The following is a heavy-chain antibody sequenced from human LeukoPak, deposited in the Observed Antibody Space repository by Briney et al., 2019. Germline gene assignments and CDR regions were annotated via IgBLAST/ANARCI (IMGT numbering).Heavy chain of an antibody. CDR3: ARGFDSKSTYFDY. D-gene: IGHD5-12*01. Sequence: SETLSLTCTVSGGSISNYYWNWLRQPPGKGLEWIGYIYYSGSTNYNPSLSGRATMSLDTSKNQFSLRLTSVTAADTAVYYCARGFDSKSTYFDYWGQGTLVTVSS. J-gene: IGHJ4*02. CDR1: GGSISNYY. V-gene: IGHV4-59*01. CDR2: IYYSGST.